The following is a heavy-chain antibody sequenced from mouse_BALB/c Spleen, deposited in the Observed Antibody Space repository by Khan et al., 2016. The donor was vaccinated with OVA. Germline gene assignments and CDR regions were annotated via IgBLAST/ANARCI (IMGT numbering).Heavy chain of an antibody. CDR3: ARYYGNYGWYFDV. Sequence: QVQLKQSGPGLVAPSQSLSITCTVSGFSLTSYGVHWVRQPPGKGLEWLGVIWTGGSTNYNSALMSRLSISKDNSKSQVFLKMNRLQTDDTAMYSDARYYGNYGWYFDVWGAGTTVTVSS. CDR1: GFSLTSYG. CDR2: IWTGGST. V-gene: IGHV2-9*02. J-gene: IGHJ1*01. D-gene: IGHD2-1*01.